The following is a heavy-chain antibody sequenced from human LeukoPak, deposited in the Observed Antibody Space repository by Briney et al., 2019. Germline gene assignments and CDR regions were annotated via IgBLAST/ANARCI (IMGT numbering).Heavy chain of an antibody. CDR1: GGSISINSYY. CDR3: ARPKGNSWRGFYDY. D-gene: IGHD3-3*01. J-gene: IGHJ4*02. V-gene: IGHV4-39*07. Sequence: SETLSLTCTVSGGSISINSYYWAWIRQPPGKGLEWIGSIYYTGTTYYNPSLKNRVTISVDTSKNQFSLKLNSVTAADTALYYCARPKGNSWRGFYDYWGLGTLVTVSS. CDR2: IYYTGTT.